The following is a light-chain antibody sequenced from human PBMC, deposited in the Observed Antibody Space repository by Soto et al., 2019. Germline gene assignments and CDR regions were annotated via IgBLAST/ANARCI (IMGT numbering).Light chain of an antibody. J-gene: IGKJ5*01. CDR3: QQRSNWPG. CDR1: QSVSSY. CDR2: VAS. V-gene: IGKV3-11*01. Sequence: EIVLTQSPATLSLSPGERATLSCRASQSVSSYLAWYQQKPGQAPRLLIYVASNRATGIPARFSGSGSGTDFTLTISSLEPEDFAVYYCQQRSNWPGFGQGTRLEIK.